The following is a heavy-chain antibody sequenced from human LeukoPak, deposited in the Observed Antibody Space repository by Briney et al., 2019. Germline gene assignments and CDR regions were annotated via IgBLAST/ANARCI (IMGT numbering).Heavy chain of an antibody. Sequence: SETLSLTCTVSGGSISSSSYYWGWIRQPPGKGLEWIGSVFYSGSTYYNPSPKSPVTISADMSKNYFSLRLSSVTAADMATYYCARHRRYYGSGTYYSDFDSWGQGILVTVSS. CDR1: GGSISSSSYY. D-gene: IGHD3-10*01. CDR3: ARHRRYYGSGTYYSDFDS. CDR2: VFYSGST. V-gene: IGHV4-39*01. J-gene: IGHJ4*02.